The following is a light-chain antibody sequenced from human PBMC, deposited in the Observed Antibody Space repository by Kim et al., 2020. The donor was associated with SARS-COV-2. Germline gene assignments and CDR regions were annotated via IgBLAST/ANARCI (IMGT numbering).Light chain of an antibody. CDR3: QSYDSSLSVV. J-gene: IGLJ2*01. V-gene: IGLV1-40*01. Sequence: GQRVNISCTGSSANIGTGYDVHWYQQLPGTAPKLLIYGNSNRPSGVPDRFSGSKSGTSASLAITGLQAEDEADYYCQSYDSSLSVVFGGGTKLTVL. CDR1: SANIGTGYD. CDR2: GNS.